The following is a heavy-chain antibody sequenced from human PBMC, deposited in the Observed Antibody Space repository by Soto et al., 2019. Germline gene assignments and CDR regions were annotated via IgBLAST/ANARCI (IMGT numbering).Heavy chain of an antibody. V-gene: IGHV1-18*01. CDR2: ISAYNGNT. Sequence: ASVKVSCKASGYTFTSYGISWVRQAPGQGLEWMGWISAYNGNTNHAQKLQGRVTMTTDTSTSTAYMELGSLRSDDTAVYYCARNPRTVRGLNWFDPWGQGTLVTVSS. D-gene: IGHD3-10*01. J-gene: IGHJ5*02. CDR1: GYTFTSYG. CDR3: ARNPRTVRGLNWFDP.